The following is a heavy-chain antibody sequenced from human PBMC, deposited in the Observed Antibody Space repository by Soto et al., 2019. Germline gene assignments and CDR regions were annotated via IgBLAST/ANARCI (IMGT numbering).Heavy chain of an antibody. Sequence: EVQLLESGGGLVHPGGSLKLACTVSGVTFSSYAMGWVRQTPETGLECVSGIDGSGFDTSYADSGKGRFTISRDNSENSLYLQMNKLSAEDTVRYYCAKEILAAAYAATSAFDFWGPGTLVTVTS. CDR2: IDGSGFDT. D-gene: IGHD2-15*01. CDR1: GVTFSSYA. J-gene: IGHJ4*02. V-gene: IGHV3-23*01. CDR3: AKEILAAAYAATSAFDF.